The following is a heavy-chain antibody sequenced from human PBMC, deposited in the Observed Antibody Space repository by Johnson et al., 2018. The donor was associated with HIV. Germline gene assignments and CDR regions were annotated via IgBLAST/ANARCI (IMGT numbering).Heavy chain of an antibody. CDR2: IRYDGSNT. V-gene: IGHV3-33*06. D-gene: IGHD6-19*01. Sequence: QMLLVESGGGVVQPGRSLRLSCAASGFTFSSYGMHWVRQAPGKGLEWVAVIRYDGSNTHYADSVKGRFTISRDNSKNALFLQMNSLRAEDTAIYYCSKSQVIAVAGTDDAFDFWGQGTMVTVSS. CDR1: GFTFSSYG. J-gene: IGHJ3*01. CDR3: SKSQVIAVAGTDDAFDF.